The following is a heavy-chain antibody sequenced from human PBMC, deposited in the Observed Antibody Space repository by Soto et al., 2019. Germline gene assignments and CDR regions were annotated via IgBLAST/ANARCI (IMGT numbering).Heavy chain of an antibody. J-gene: IGHJ6*02. CDR2: ISAYNGNT. CDR3: ARDSSSFGYYGMDV. CDR1: GYTFTGYG. Sequence: ASVKVSCKASGYTFTGYGISWVRQAPGQGLEWMGWISAYNGNTNYAQKLQGRVTMTTDTSTSTAYMELRSLRSDDTAVYYCARDSSSFGYYGMDVWGQGTTVSVSS. D-gene: IGHD6-6*01. V-gene: IGHV1-18*01.